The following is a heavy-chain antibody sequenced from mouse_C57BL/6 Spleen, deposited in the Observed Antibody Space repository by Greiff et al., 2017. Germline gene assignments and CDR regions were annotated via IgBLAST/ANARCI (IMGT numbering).Heavy chain of an antibody. D-gene: IGHD3-2*02. Sequence: VQLKESGPELVKPGASVKLSCKASGYTFTSYDINWVKQRPGQGLEWIGWIYPRDGSTKYNEKFKGKATLTVDTSSSTAYMELHSLTSEDSAVYFCARSKPDSSGSYYFDYWGQGTTLTVSS. J-gene: IGHJ2*01. CDR2: IYPRDGST. CDR3: ARSKPDSSGSYYFDY. V-gene: IGHV1-85*01. CDR1: GYTFTSYD.